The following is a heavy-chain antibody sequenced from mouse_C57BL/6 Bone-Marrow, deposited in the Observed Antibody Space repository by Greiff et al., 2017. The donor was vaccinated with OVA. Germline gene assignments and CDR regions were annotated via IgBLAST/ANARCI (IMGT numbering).Heavy chain of an antibody. J-gene: IGHJ3*01. V-gene: IGHV1-69*01. Sequence: VQLQQPGAELVMPGASVKLSCKASGYTFPSYWMHWVKQRPGQGLEWIGEIDPSDSYTNYNQKFKGKSTLTVDKSSSTAYMQLSSLTSEDSAVYYCARGATYDYEGDWFAYWGQGTLVTVSA. CDR2: IDPSDSYT. D-gene: IGHD2-4*01. CDR1: GYTFPSYW. CDR3: ARGATYDYEGDWFAY.